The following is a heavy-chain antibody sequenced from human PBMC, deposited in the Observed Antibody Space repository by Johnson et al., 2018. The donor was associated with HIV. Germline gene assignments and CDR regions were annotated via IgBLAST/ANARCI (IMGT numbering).Heavy chain of an antibody. CDR2: IYSGGST. CDR3: ARSQVAATSEGAFDI. D-gene: IGHD2-15*01. CDR1: GFTFSRYG. J-gene: IGHJ3*02. V-gene: IGHV3-NL1*01. Sequence: QVQLVESGGGVVQPGRSLRLSCAASGFTFSRYGMHWVRQVQGKGLEWVSVIYSGGSTYYADSVKGRFTISRDNSKNTLYLQMNSLRAEDTAVYYCARSQVAATSEGAFDIWGQGTMVTVSS.